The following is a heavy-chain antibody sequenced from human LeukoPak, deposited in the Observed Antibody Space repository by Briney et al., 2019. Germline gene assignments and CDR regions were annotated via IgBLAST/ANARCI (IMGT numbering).Heavy chain of an antibody. Sequence: PGGSLTLSCAASGFAFRTYAISWVRQAPGKGLEWVSGISRSGGSTYYADSVKGRFTISRDNSKNTLYMQIDSLRAEDTAVYYCAKDRITGTPYYFDYWGQGTLVTVSS. D-gene: IGHD1-20*01. CDR1: GFAFRTYA. V-gene: IGHV3-23*01. CDR3: AKDRITGTPYYFDY. J-gene: IGHJ4*02. CDR2: ISRSGGST.